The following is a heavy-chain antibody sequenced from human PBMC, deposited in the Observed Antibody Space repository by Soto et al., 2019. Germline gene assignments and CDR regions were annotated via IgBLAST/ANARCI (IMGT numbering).Heavy chain of an antibody. CDR2: IDPSDSYT. V-gene: IGHV5-10-1*01. D-gene: IGHD2-15*01. CDR3: AGHWSGGSCYDVGYYYGMDV. CDR1: GYSFTSYW. J-gene: IGHJ6*02. Sequence: PGESLKISCKGSGYSFTSYWISWVRQMPGKGLEWIGRIDPSDSYTNYSPSFQGHVTISADESISTAYMQWSSLKASDTAMYYCAGHWSGGSCYDVGYYYGMDVWGQRTTVNVSS.